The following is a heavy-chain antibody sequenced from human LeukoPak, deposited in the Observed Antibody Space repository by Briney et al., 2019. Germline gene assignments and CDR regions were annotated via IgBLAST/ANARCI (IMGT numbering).Heavy chain of an antibody. CDR1: GFSFSNFA. J-gene: IGHJ4*02. D-gene: IGHD1-26*01. Sequence: GGSLRLSCAASGFSFSNFAMTWVRQAPGKGLEWVSAISGSGGSTYYADSVKGRFTISRDNSKNTLYLQMNSLRAEDTAVYYCAKTEKVGATTRHFDYWGQGTLVTVSS. V-gene: IGHV3-23*01. CDR3: AKTEKVGATTRHFDY. CDR2: ISGSGGST.